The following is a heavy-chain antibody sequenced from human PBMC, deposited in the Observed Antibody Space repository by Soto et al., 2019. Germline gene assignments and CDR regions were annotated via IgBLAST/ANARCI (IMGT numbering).Heavy chain of an antibody. J-gene: IGHJ4*02. CDR2: ISYDGSNK. Sequence: QVQLVESGGGVVQPGRSLRLSCAASGFTFSSYGMHWVRQAPGKGLEWVAVISYDGSNKYYADSVKGRFTISRDNSKNTRYLQMNSLRAEDTAVYYCAKGISDYWGQGTLVTVSS. D-gene: IGHD3-10*01. V-gene: IGHV3-30*18. CDR1: GFTFSSYG. CDR3: AKGISDY.